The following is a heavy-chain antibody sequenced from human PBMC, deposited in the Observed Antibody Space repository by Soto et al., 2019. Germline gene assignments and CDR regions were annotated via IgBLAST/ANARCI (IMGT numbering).Heavy chain of an antibody. CDR3: AASPIVGATFDY. J-gene: IGHJ4*02. D-gene: IGHD1-26*01. V-gene: IGHV1-46*01. Sequence: QVQLVQSGAEVKKPGASVKVSCKASGYTFTSYYMHWVRQAPGQGLEWMGIINPSGGSTSYAQKFQGRVTMTRDTSTSTVYMELSSLRSEDMAVYYCAASPIVGATFDYWGQGTLVTVSS. CDR2: INPSGGST. CDR1: GYTFTSYY.